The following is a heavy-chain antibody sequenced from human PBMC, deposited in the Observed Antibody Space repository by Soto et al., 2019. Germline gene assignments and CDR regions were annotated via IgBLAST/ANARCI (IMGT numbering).Heavy chain of an antibody. Sequence: SETLSLTCTVSGGSISSSSYYWGWIRQPPGKGLEWIGSIYYSGSTYYNPSLKSRVTISVDTSKNQFSLKLSSVTAADTAVYYCARTTRIAAAGIYYYDYWGQGTLVTVSS. CDR1: GGSISSSSYY. D-gene: IGHD6-13*01. V-gene: IGHV4-39*01. CDR2: IYYSGST. CDR3: ARTTRIAAAGIYYYDY. J-gene: IGHJ4*02.